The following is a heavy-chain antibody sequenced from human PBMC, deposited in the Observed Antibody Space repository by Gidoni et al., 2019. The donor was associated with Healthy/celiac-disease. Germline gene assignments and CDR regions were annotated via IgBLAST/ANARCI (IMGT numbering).Heavy chain of an antibody. CDR3: AREMRIAAAGAFDY. D-gene: IGHD6-13*01. J-gene: IGHJ4*02. CDR2: ISSSSSYI. V-gene: IGHV3-21*01. Sequence: EVQLVESGGGLVKPGGSLRLSCAASGFTFSSYSMNWVRQAPGKGLEWVSSISSSSSYIYYADSVKGRFTISRDNAKNSLYLQMNSLRAEDTAVYYCAREMRIAAAGAFDYWGQGTLVTVSS. CDR1: GFTFSSYS.